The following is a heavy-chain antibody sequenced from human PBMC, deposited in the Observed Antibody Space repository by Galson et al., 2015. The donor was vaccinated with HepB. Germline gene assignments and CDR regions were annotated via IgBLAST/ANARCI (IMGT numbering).Heavy chain of an antibody. Sequence: CAISGDSVSSNSAAWNWIRQSPSRGLEWLGRTYYRSKWYNDYAVSVKSRITINPDTSKNQFSLQLNSVTPEDTAVYYCARDRGIFFETYYYYYYMDVWGKGTTVTVSS. CDR1: GDSVSSNSAA. D-gene: IGHD3-10*01. J-gene: IGHJ6*03. CDR2: TYYRSKWYN. CDR3: ARDRGIFFETYYYYYYMDV. V-gene: IGHV6-1*01.